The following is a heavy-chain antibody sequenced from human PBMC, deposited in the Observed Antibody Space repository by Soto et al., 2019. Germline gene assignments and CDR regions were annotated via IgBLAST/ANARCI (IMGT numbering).Heavy chain of an antibody. V-gene: IGHV3-74*01. CDR3: ARDLFRGYSYGSNYYYGMDV. D-gene: IGHD5-18*01. Sequence: HPGGSLRLSCAASGFTFSSYWMHWVRQAPGKGLVWVSRINSDGSSTSYADSVKGRFTISRDNAKNTLYLQMNSLRAEDTAVYYCARDLFRGYSYGSNYYYGMDVWGQGTTVTVSS. CDR2: INSDGSST. J-gene: IGHJ6*02. CDR1: GFTFSSYW.